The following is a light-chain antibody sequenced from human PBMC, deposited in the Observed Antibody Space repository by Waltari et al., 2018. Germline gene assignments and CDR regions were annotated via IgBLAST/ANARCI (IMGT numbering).Light chain of an antibody. Sequence: DIQMTQSPSSLSASVGDIVTITCRASQSISTYLNWYQQIPGKAPKLLIYATSNLQSGVPSRFSGSGSGTHFTLTISSLQPEDFSIDYCQQSYTSPWTFGQGTRVEIK. J-gene: IGKJ1*01. CDR3: QQSYTSPWT. V-gene: IGKV1-39*01. CDR2: ATS. CDR1: QSISTY.